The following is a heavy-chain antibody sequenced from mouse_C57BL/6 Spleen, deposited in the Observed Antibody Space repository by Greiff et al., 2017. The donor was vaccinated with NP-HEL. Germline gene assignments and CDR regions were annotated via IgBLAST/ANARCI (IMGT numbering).Heavy chain of an antibody. CDR2: IYPRSGNT. CDR3: AREGLLRSPLDY. Sequence: VKLQESGAELARPGASVKLSCKASGYTFTSYGISWVKQRTGQGLEWIGEIYPRSGNTYYNEKFKGKATLTADKSSSTAYMELSSLTSEDSAVYFCAREGLLRSPLDYWGQGTTLTVSS. J-gene: IGHJ2*01. CDR1: GYTFTSYG. V-gene: IGHV1-81*01. D-gene: IGHD1-1*01.